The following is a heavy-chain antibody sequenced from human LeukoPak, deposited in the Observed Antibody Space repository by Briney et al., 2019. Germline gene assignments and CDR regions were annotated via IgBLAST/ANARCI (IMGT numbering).Heavy chain of an antibody. D-gene: IGHD2-21*01. CDR2: IWYEGSNK. V-gene: IGHV3-33*01. CDR3: AGDQSQLANAVVSAIAVI. CDR1: GFTFSSYG. Sequence: HPGRSLRLSCAASGFTFSSYGMHWVRQAPGKGLGWGAVIWYEGSNKYYAGSVKGRFTISRDNPKNTLYLQMNNLRAQDTAVYSCAGDQSQLANAVVSAIAVIWGAGKTVTVSS. J-gene: IGHJ3*02.